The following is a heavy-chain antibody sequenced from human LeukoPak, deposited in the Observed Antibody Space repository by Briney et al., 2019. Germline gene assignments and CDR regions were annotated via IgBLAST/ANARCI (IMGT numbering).Heavy chain of an antibody. CDR1: GYSFTSYW. J-gene: IGHJ6*04. CDR2: IDPSDSYS. Sequence: GESLKISCKGSGYSFTSYWISWVRQMPGKGLEWMGRIDPSDSYSNYSPSFQGHVTISADKSISTAYLQWSSLKASDTAMYYCARHGGAAYDYGMDVWGKGTTVTVSS. V-gene: IGHV5-10-1*01. D-gene: IGHD6-13*01. CDR3: ARHGGAAYDYGMDV.